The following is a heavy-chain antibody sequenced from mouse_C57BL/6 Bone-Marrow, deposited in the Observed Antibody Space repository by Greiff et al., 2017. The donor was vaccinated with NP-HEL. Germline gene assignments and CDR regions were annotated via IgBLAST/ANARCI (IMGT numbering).Heavy chain of an antibody. CDR2: INPNNGGT. CDR1: GYTFTDYN. D-gene: IGHD1-1*01. V-gene: IGHV1-22*01. J-gene: IGHJ2*01. Sequence: SGPELVKPGASVKMSCKASGYTFTDYNMHWVKQSHGKSLEWIGYINPNNGGTSYNQKFKGKATLTVNKSSSTAYMELRSLTSEDSAVYYCARDYYGSSYYYFDYWGQGTTLTVSS. CDR3: ARDYYGSSYYYFDY.